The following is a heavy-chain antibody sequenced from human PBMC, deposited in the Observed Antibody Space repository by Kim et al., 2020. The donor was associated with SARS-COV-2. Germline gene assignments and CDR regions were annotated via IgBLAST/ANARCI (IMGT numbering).Heavy chain of an antibody. CDR2: INPNSGVT. D-gene: IGHD3-10*01. CDR3: ARVGYYGSGSYLTY. Sequence: ASVKVSCQASGYTFTGYYIHWVRQAPGQGLEWMGWINPNSGVTNYVQKFQGRVTMTRDTYISTAYMELSRLRSDDTAMYYCARVGYYGSGSYLTYWGQGT. CDR1: GYTFTGYY. V-gene: IGHV1-2*02. J-gene: IGHJ4*02.